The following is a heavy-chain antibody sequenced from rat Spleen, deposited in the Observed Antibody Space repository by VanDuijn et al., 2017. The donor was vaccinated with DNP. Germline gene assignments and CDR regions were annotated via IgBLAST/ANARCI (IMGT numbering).Heavy chain of an antibody. V-gene: IGHV5-20*01. CDR1: GFTFSNYD. CDR3: TTGFFDY. J-gene: IGHJ2*01. CDR2: ISYDGSST. Sequence: EVQLVESGGGPVQPGRSLKLSCAASGFTFSNYDMAWVRQAPTKGLEWVASISYDGSSTYYRDSVKGRFTISRDNAKSTLYLQMDSLRSEDTATYYCTTGFFDYWGQGVMVTVSS.